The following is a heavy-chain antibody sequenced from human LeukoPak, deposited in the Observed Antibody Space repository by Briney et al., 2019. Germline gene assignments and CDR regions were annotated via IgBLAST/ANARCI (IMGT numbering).Heavy chain of an antibody. CDR3: ARENYYASGISSFDY. CDR2: ISNDGTNI. J-gene: IGHJ4*02. D-gene: IGHD3-10*01. Sequence: PGRSLRLSCAASGFTFSRYGMHWVRQAPGKGLEWVAIISNDGTNIYYADSVKGRFTISRDNSKNTLYLQMNSLRAEDTAVYYCARENYYASGISSFDYWGQGTLVTVSS. V-gene: IGHV3-30*03. CDR1: GFTFSRYG.